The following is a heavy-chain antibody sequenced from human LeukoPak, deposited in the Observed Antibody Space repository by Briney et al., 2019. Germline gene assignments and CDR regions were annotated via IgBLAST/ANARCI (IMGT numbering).Heavy chain of an antibody. J-gene: IGHJ4*02. CDR2: ISSSSSTI. V-gene: IGHV3-48*04. D-gene: IGHD3-22*01. CDR3: ARDWDYYDSSGDY. Sequence: PGGSLRLSCATFGFTFSSYGMNWVRQAPGKGLEWVSYISSSSSTIYYADSVKGRFTISRDNAKNSLYLQMNSLRAEDTAVYYCARDWDYYDSSGDYWGQGTLVTVSS. CDR1: GFTFSSYG.